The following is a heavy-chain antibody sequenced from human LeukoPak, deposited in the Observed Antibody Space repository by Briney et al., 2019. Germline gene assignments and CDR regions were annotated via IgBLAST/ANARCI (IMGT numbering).Heavy chain of an antibody. CDR1: GFTFTSYW. D-gene: IGHD3-10*01. Sequence: GGSLRLSCAAFGFTFTSYWMTWVRQAPGKGLEWVANIKQDGSEKNYVDSVKGRFTISRDNAKNSLYLQMNSLRAEDTAVYYCAREDYGSGSYYFDYWGQGTLVTVSS. J-gene: IGHJ4*02. V-gene: IGHV3-7*01. CDR2: IKQDGSEK. CDR3: AREDYGSGSYYFDY.